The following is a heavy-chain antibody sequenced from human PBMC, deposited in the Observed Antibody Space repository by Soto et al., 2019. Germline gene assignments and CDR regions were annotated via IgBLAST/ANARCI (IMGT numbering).Heavy chain of an antibody. V-gene: IGHV4-30-4*01. Sequence: SETLSLTCTVSGGSISSGDYYWSWIRQPPGKGLEWIGYIYYSGSTYYNPSLKSRVTISVDTSKNQLSLKLSSVPSAGPAVYYCARDRVMDRTPGYSTGMAVWGHGTTVPVS. D-gene: IGHD2-15*01. CDR1: GGSISSGDYY. J-gene: IGHJ6*02. CDR3: ARDRVMDRTPGYSTGMAV. CDR2: IYYSGST.